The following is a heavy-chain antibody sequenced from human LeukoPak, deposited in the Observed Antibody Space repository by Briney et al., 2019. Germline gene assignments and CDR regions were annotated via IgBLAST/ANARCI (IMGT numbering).Heavy chain of an antibody. V-gene: IGHV3-7*03. D-gene: IGHD6-19*01. CDR3: VRNLAVAGTCFDS. Sequence: GGSLRLSCTASGFTFSSYWMSWVRQAPGKGLEWVANIRQDGGLKHYVDSVKGRFTISRDNAENSLYLQMNSLRAEDTAVYYCVRNLAVAGTCFDSWGQGTLVTVSS. J-gene: IGHJ4*02. CDR1: GFTFSSYW. CDR2: IRQDGGLK.